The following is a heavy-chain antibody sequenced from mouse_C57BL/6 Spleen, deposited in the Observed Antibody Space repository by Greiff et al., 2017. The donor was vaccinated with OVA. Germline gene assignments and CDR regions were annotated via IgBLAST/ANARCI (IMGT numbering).Heavy chain of an antibody. D-gene: IGHD2-3*01. CDR2: IDPSDSYT. CDR3: ARGGDGPSYAMDY. V-gene: IGHV1-69*01. J-gene: IGHJ4*01. Sequence: QVQLQQPGAELVMPGASVKLSCKASGYTFTSYWMHWVKQRPGQGLEWIGEIDPSDSYTNYNQKFKGKSTLTVDKSSSTAYMQLSSLTSEDSAVYYCARGGDGPSYAMDYWGQGTSVTVSS. CDR1: GYTFTSYW.